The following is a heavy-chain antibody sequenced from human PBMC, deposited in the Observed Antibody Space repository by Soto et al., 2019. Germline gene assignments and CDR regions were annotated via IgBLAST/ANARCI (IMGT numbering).Heavy chain of an antibody. CDR3: AREVRGSKRLFDS. J-gene: IGHJ4*02. CDR1: GFIFSDYY. V-gene: IGHV3-11*05. D-gene: IGHD3-16*01. CDR2: ISSSSSYT. Sequence: SLRLSCAASGFIFSDYYMSWIRQTPGKGLEWVSYISSSSSYTNYADSVKGRFTISRDNAKNSLYLQMNSLRAEDTAVYYCAREVRGSKRLFDSWGQGTLVTVSS.